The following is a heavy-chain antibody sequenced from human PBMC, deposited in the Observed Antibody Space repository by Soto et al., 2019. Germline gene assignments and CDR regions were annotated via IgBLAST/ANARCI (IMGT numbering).Heavy chain of an antibody. Sequence: QVQLVQSGAEVKKPGASVKVSCKASGYTFTSYGISWVRQAPGQGLEWMGWISAYNGNTNYAQKLQGRVTMTTDTSTSTAYVELRSLRSDDTAVYYCAREDSSSWYTWRGWFDPWGQGTLVTVSS. CDR3: AREDSSSWYTWRGWFDP. CDR2: ISAYNGNT. V-gene: IGHV1-18*01. J-gene: IGHJ5*02. D-gene: IGHD6-13*01. CDR1: GYTFTSYG.